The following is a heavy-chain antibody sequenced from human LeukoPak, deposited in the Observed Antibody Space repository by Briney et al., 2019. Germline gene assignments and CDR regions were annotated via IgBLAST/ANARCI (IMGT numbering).Heavy chain of an antibody. CDR2: IKQDGSEK. J-gene: IGHJ4*02. CDR3: AKATLGVVITASDY. CDR1: GFTFSSYW. V-gene: IGHV3-7*03. D-gene: IGHD3-3*01. Sequence: PGGSLRLSCAASGFTFSSYWMSWVRQAPGKGLEWVANIKQDGSEKYYVDSVRGRFTISRDNAKNSLYLQMNSLSAEDTAVYYCAKATLGVVITASDYWGQGTLVTVSS.